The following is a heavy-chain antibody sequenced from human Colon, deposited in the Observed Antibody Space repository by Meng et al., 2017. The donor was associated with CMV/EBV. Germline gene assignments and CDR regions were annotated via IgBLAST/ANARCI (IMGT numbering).Heavy chain of an antibody. J-gene: IGHJ4*02. CDR2: ISYDGTNE. V-gene: IGHV3-30-3*01. CDR1: GFMFSSYV. CDR3: GRGGPRRLLEVVVVIHS. D-gene: IGHD2-15*01. Sequence: GGSLRLSCAASGFMFSSYVMHWVRQAPGKGLEWVAVISYDGTNEYYADYVKARFTISRDNSRNTLYLQMNSMTPEDSGVNNWGRGGPRRLLEVVVVIHSWGQGTLVTVSS.